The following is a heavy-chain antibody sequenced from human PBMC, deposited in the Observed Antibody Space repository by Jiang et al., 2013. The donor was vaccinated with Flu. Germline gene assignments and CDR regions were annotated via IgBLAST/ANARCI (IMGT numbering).Heavy chain of an antibody. D-gene: IGHD3-10*01. V-gene: IGHV5-51*01. CDR2: IYPGDSDT. CDR3: ARSPAAQSLWFGELLSVAFDI. J-gene: IGHJ3*02. Sequence: GAEVKKPGESLKISCKGSGYSFTSYWIGWVRQMPGKGLEWMGIIYPGDSDTRYSPSFQGQVTISADKSISTAYLQWSSLKASDTAMYYCARSPAAQSLWFGELLSVAFDIWGQGTMVTVSS. CDR1: GYSFTSYW.